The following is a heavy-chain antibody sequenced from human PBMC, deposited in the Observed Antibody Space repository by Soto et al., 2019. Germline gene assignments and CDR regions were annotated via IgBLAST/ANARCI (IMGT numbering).Heavy chain of an antibody. J-gene: IGHJ6*02. Sequence: SVKVSCKASGGTFSSYAISWVRQAPGQGLEWMGGIIPIFGTANYAQKFQGRVTITADESTSTAYMELSSLRSEDTAVYYCARDYDSNGYPLTKYGMDVWGQGTTVTVSS. CDR3: ARDYDSNGYPLTKYGMDV. D-gene: IGHD3-22*01. CDR2: IIPIFGTA. V-gene: IGHV1-69*13. CDR1: GGTFSSYA.